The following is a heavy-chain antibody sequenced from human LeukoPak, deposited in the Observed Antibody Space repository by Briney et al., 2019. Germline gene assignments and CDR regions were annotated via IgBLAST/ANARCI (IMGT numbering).Heavy chain of an antibody. CDR3: ARDVTGSASDY. D-gene: IGHD1-1*01. CDR2: VNHSGST. V-gene: IGHV4-34*01. J-gene: IGHJ4*02. Sequence: SSETLSLTCAVYGGSFSSYYWSWIRQSPGKGLEWIGEVNHSGSTNYNPSLKSRVTISVDTSKNQFSLKLTSVTAADTAVYYCARDVTGSASDYWGQGTLVTVSS. CDR1: GGSFSSYY.